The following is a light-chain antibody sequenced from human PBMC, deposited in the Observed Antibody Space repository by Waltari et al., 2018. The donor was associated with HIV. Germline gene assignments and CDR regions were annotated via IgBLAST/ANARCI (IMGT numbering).Light chain of an antibody. Sequence: QSALTQPASVSGSPGQSITISCTGTSSDVGGYNYVSWYQQHPGKAPKLMIYEVSKRPSGVSKRFSGSKSGNTASLTISGLQAEDEADYYCSSYTSSSTSRVFGGGTKLTVL. V-gene: IGLV2-14*01. CDR1: SSDVGGYNY. CDR3: SSYTSSSTSRV. J-gene: IGLJ3*02. CDR2: EVS.